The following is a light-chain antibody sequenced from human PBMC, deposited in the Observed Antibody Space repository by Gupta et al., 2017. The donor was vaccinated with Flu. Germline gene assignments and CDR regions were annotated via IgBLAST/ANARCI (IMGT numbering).Light chain of an antibody. V-gene: IGKV3-11*01. Sequence: GDRATISCRASQSVSSYLAWYQQKPGQAPRLLIYDASNRDTGIPARFSGSGSGTDFTLTISGLEPEDFAVYYCQQYYNWPLTFGGGTKVEIK. J-gene: IGKJ4*01. CDR1: QSVSSY. CDR3: QQYYNWPLT. CDR2: DAS.